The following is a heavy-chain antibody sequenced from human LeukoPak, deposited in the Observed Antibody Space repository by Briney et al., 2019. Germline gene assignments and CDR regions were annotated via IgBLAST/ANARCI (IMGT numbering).Heavy chain of an antibody. J-gene: IGHJ4*02. Sequence: PGGSLRLSCAASGFTFSDYYMSWIRQAPGKGLEWVSYISSSGSTIYYADSVRGRFTISRDNAKNSLYLQMNSLRAEDTAVYYCAKVRSSSSADYFDYWGQGTLVTVSS. CDR1: GFTFSDYY. V-gene: IGHV3-11*01. CDR3: AKVRSSSSADYFDY. CDR2: ISSSGSTI. D-gene: IGHD6-6*01.